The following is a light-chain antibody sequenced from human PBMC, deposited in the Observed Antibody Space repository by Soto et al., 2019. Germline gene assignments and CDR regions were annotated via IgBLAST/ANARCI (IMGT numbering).Light chain of an antibody. CDR3: SSYTSTNTLFV. J-gene: IGLJ1*01. CDR1: SSDVGGYNY. CDR2: EVN. V-gene: IGLV2-14*01. Sequence: QSALTQPASVSGSPGQSITISCTGTSSDVGGYNYVSWYQQRPGKAPKLMIYEVNNRPSGVSDRFSGSKSGIMASLTISGLQAEDEADYYCSSYTSTNTLFVFGTGTKVTV.